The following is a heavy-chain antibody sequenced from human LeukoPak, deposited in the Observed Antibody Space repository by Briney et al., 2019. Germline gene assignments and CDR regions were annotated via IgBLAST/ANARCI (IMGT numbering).Heavy chain of an antibody. CDR2: ISYDGSNK. Sequence: GGSLRLSCAASGFTLSSYAMHWVRQAPGKGLEWVAVISYDGSNKYYADSVKGRFTISRDNSKNTLYLQMNSLRAEDTAVYYCARDDADYWGQGTLVTVSS. V-gene: IGHV3-30*04. CDR1: GFTLSSYA. J-gene: IGHJ4*02. D-gene: IGHD2-2*01. CDR3: ARDDADY.